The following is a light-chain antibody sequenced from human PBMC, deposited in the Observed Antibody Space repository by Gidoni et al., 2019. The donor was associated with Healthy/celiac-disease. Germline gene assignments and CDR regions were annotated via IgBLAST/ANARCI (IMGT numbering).Light chain of an antibody. CDR3: QQYGS. V-gene: IGKV3-20*01. Sequence: EIVLTQSPGTLSLSPGERATLSCRASQSVSSSYFAWYQQKPGQAPRLLIYGASSRATGIPDRFSGSGSGTDFTLTISRLEPEDFAVYYCQQYGSFGGGTKVEIK. J-gene: IGKJ4*01. CDR1: QSVSSSY. CDR2: GAS.